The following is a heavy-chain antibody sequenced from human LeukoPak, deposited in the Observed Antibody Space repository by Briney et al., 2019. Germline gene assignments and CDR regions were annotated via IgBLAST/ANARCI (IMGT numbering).Heavy chain of an antibody. D-gene: IGHD3-10*01. V-gene: IGHV4-34*01. CDR2: LNHSGST. CDR3: ARQRITMVRGYYYHYYYMDV. J-gene: IGHJ6*03. Sequence: SDTLSLTCAVYGGSFSVYYWRWIRQPPGKGLECIGELNHSGSTNYNPSLKSRVTISVDTSKNQFSLKLSSVTAADTAVYYCARQRITMVRGYYYHYYYMDVWGKGTTVTISS. CDR1: GGSFSVYY.